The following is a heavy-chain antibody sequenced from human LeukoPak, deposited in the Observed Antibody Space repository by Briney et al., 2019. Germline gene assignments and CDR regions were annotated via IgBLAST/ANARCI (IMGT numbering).Heavy chain of an antibody. CDR3: ARGVYRSDY. J-gene: IGHJ4*02. V-gene: IGHV3-30*03. CDR2: ISYDGSNK. D-gene: IGHD6-13*01. Sequence: GGSLRLSCAASGFTFSSYGMHWVRQAPGKGLEWVAVISYDGSNKYYADSVKGRFTISRDNSKNTVSLEMHSLRAEDTAAYYCARGVYRSDYWGQGTLVTVSS. CDR1: GFTFSSYG.